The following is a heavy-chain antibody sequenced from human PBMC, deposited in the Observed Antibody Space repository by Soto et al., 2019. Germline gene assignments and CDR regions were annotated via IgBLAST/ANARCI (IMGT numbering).Heavy chain of an antibody. CDR2: IYYSGST. CDR1: GGSISSYY. D-gene: IGHD2-2*01. J-gene: IGHJ6*03. Sequence: SSETLSLTCTVSGGSISSYYWSWIRPPPGKGMGGVWYIYYSGSTNYNPSLKSRVTISVDTSKNQFSLKLSSVTAADTAVYYCARLASGYCSSTSCYDYYYYMDVWGKGTTVTVSS. V-gene: IGHV4-59*08. CDR3: ARLASGYCSSTSCYDYYYYMDV.